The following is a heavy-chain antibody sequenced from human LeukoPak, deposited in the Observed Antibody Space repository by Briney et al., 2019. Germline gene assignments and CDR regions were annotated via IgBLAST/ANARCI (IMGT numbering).Heavy chain of an antibody. CDR3: ASTIVVVPAAIGGHDAFDI. J-gene: IGHJ3*02. Sequence: SETLSLTCTVSGGSISSSSYYWGWIRQPPGKGLEWIGSIYYSGSTYYNPSLKSRVTISVDTSKNQFSLKLSSVTAADTAVYYCASTIVVVPAAIGGHDAFDIWGQGTIVTVSS. D-gene: IGHD2-2*01. CDR2: IYYSGST. V-gene: IGHV4-39*01. CDR1: GGSISSSSYY.